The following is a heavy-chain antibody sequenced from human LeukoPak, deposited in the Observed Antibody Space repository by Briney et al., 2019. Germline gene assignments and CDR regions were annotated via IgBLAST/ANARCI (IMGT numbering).Heavy chain of an antibody. V-gene: IGHV3-23*01. D-gene: IGHD1-26*01. CDR2: ISGSGGST. Sequence: GALGLSCAASGFTFSSYAMSWVRQAPGKGLEWVSAISGSGGSTYYADSVKGRFTISRDNSKNTLYLQMNSLRAEDTAVYYCAKARGYSGSYFGLFDYWGQGTLVTVSS. J-gene: IGHJ4*02. CDR1: GFTFSSYA. CDR3: AKARGYSGSYFGLFDY.